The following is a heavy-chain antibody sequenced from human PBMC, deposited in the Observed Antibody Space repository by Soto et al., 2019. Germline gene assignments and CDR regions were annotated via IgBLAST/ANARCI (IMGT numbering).Heavy chain of an antibody. Sequence: KPSETLSLTCTVSGGSISSSSYYWGWIRQPPGKGLEWIGSIYYSGSTYYNPSLKSRVTISVDTSKNQFSLKLSSVTAADTAVYYCARGVIVVVPATNNWFDPWGQGTLVTV. CDR1: GGSISSSSYY. V-gene: IGHV4-39*01. J-gene: IGHJ5*02. D-gene: IGHD2-2*01. CDR3: ARGVIVVVPATNNWFDP. CDR2: IYYSGST.